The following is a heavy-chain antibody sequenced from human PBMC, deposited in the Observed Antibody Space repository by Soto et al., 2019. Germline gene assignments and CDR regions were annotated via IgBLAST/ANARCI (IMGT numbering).Heavy chain of an antibody. CDR1: GFTFSSYG. J-gene: IGHJ6*02. CDR2: ISYDGSNK. V-gene: IGHV3-30*18. Sequence: GGSLRLSCAASGFTFSSYGMRWVRRAPGKGLEWVAVISYDGSNKYYADSVKGRFTISRDNSKNTLYLQMNSLRAEDTAVYNCAKDRARLPRLVTNYYYYGMEVWGQGTTVTVSS. D-gene: IGHD3-9*01. CDR3: AKDRARLPRLVTNYYYYGMEV.